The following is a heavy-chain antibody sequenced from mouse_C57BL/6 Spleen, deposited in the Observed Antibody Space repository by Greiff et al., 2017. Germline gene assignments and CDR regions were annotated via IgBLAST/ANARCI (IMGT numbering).Heavy chain of an antibody. CDR1: GFTFSSYG. J-gene: IGHJ3*01. Sequence: EVMLVESGGDLVKPGGSLKLSCAASGFTFSSYGMSWVRPTPDKRLEWVATISSGGSYTYYPDSVKGRFTISRDNAKNTLYLQMSSLKSEDTAMYYCARWGFYGSSPFAYWGQGTLVTVSA. V-gene: IGHV5-6*02. CDR2: ISSGGSYT. D-gene: IGHD1-1*01. CDR3: ARWGFYGSSPFAY.